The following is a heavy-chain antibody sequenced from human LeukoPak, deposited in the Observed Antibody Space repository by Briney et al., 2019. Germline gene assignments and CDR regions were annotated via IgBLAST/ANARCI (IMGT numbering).Heavy chain of an antibody. CDR2: ISSSGSTI. V-gene: IGHV3-11*01. CDR3: ASSIQLWPPFYYGMDV. Sequence: GGSLRLSCAASGFTFSDYYMSWIRQAPGKGLEWVSYISSSGSTIYYADSVKGRFTISRDNAKNSLYLQMNSPRAEDTAVYYCASSIQLWPPFYYGMDVWGQGTTVTVSS. D-gene: IGHD5-18*01. J-gene: IGHJ6*02. CDR1: GFTFSDYY.